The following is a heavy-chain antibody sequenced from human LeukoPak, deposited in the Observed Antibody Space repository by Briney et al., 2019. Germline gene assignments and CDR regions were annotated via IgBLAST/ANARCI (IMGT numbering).Heavy chain of an antibody. D-gene: IGHD6-13*01. CDR3: ARHLSSSWYFDY. Sequence: PETLSLTCTVSGGSISSSSYYWGWIRQPPGKGLEWIGSIYYSGSTYYNPSLKSRVTISVDTSRNQFSLKLSSVTAADTAVYYCARHLSSSWYFDYWGQGTLVTVSS. CDR1: GGSISSSSYY. J-gene: IGHJ4*02. V-gene: IGHV4-39*01. CDR2: IYYSGST.